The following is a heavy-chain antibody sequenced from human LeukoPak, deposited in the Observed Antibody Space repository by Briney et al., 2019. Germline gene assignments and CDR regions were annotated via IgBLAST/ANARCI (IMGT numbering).Heavy chain of an antibody. D-gene: IGHD2-2*01. J-gene: IGHJ4*02. CDR3: AKQEEYQLLRAYYYDC. CDR2: FRGSGDST. CDR1: GFTFSIYA. V-gene: IGHV3-23*01. Sequence: GGSLRLSCAASGFTFSIYAMSWVRQAPGKGLEWVSVFRGSGDSTYYADSLKGRFTISRDNSKNTVFLQMNSLRAEDTAIYYCAKQEEYQLLRAYYYDCWGQGTLVTVSS.